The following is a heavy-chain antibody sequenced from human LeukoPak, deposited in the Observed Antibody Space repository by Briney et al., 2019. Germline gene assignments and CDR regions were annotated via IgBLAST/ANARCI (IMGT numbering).Heavy chain of an antibody. CDR1: GFTFSSYW. CDR3: ARDPWGYRAGVLDF. J-gene: IGHJ4*02. CDR2: INTDGTTT. D-gene: IGHD5-18*01. Sequence: QPGGSLRLSCGASGFTFSSYWMHWVRQAPGKGLVWVSRINTDGTTTDHADSVKGRFTISRDNAKNTLFLQMNSLRAEDTAVYYCARDPWGYRAGVLDFWGLGTLVTVSS. V-gene: IGHV3-74*01.